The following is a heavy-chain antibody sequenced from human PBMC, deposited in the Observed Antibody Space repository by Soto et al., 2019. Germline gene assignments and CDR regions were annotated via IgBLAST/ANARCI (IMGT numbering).Heavy chain of an antibody. CDR3: ARTSMAYSSSWTFDY. Sequence: LSLTCTVSGGSISSYYWSWIRQPPGKGLEWIGYIYYSGSTNYNPSLKSRVTISVDTSKNQFSLKLSSVTAADTAVYYCARTSMAYSSSWTFDYWGQGTLVTVSS. D-gene: IGHD6-13*01. CDR2: IYYSGST. CDR1: GGSISSYY. J-gene: IGHJ4*02. V-gene: IGHV4-59*01.